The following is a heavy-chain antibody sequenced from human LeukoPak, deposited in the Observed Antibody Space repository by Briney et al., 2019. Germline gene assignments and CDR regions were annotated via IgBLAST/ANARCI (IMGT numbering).Heavy chain of an antibody. CDR3: AKVPYGSGSYSTLDY. CDR1: GFTFSSYA. J-gene: IGHJ4*02. D-gene: IGHD3-10*01. CDR2: ISYDGSNK. V-gene: IGHV3-30-3*01. Sequence: GGSLRLSCAASGFTFSSYAMHWVRQAPGKGLEWEAVISYDGSNKYYADSVKGRFTISRDNSKNTLYLQMNSLRAEDTAVYYCAKVPYGSGSYSTLDYWGQGTLVTVSS.